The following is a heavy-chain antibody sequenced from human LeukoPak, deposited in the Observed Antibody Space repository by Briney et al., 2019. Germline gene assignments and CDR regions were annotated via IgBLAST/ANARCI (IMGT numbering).Heavy chain of an antibody. V-gene: IGHV4-34*01. D-gene: IGHD3-16*02. J-gene: IGHJ4*02. CDR3: ARGQGVIVPIDY. Sequence: PSETLSLTCAVYGGSFSGYYWSWIRQPPGKGLEWIGEINHSGSTNYNPSLKSRVTISVDTSKNQFSLKLSSVTAADTAVYYCARGQGVIVPIDYWGQGTLVTVSS. CDR1: GGSFSGYY. CDR2: INHSGST.